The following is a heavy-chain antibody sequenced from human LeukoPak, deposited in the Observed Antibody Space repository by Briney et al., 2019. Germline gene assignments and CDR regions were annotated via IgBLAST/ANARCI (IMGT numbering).Heavy chain of an antibody. V-gene: IGHV4-59*11. D-gene: IGHD5-24*01. J-gene: IGHJ3*02. CDR2: IYYSGST. CDR3: ARVEGMATANGAFDI. CDR1: GGSISSHY. Sequence: SETLSLTCTVSGGSISSHYWSWIRQPPGKGLEWIGYIYYSGSTNYNPSLKSRVTISVDTSKNQFSLKLSSVTAADTAVYYCARVEGMATANGAFDIWGQGTMVTVSS.